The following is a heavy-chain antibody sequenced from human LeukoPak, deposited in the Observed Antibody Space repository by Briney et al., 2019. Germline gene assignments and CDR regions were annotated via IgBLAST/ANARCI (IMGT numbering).Heavy chain of an antibody. CDR3: AREGPIVATVDY. J-gene: IGHJ4*02. V-gene: IGHV3-11*04. CDR1: GFTFSDYY. Sequence: GGSLRLSXAASGFTFSDYYMSWIRQAPGKGLEWVPYISSSGSTIYYADSVKGRFTISRDNAKNSLHLQMNSLRAEDTAVYYCAREGPIVATVDYWGQGTLVTVSS. D-gene: IGHD5-12*01. CDR2: ISSSGSTI.